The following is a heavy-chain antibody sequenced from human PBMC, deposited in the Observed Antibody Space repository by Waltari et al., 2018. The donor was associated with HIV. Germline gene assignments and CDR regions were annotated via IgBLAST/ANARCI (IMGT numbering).Heavy chain of an antibody. D-gene: IGHD6-13*01. J-gene: IGHJ6*02. CDR2: INRDGSST. CDR1: GFPVSRPW. CDR3: ASGYSSSWRSDYYYYGMDV. V-gene: IGHV3-74*01. Sequence: EVQLVASGGGLVQPGGSLRLSCAASGFPVSRPWLHSVRPAPGKGLVWVSRINRDGSSTSYADSVKGRFTISRDNAKNTLYLQMNSLRAEDTAVYYCASGYSSSWRSDYYYYGMDVWGQGTTVTVSS.